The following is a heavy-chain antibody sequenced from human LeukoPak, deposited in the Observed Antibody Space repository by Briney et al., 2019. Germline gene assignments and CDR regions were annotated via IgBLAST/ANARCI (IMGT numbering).Heavy chain of an antibody. D-gene: IGHD2-21*02. J-gene: IGHJ4*02. V-gene: IGHV1-18*01. CDR3: ARGGYCGGDCYSSDY. CDR2: ISAYNGNT. Sequence: ASVKVSCKASGYTFTSYGISWGRQAPGQGLEWMGWISAYNGNTNYAQKLQGRGTMTTDTSTSTAYMELRSLRSDDTAVYYCARGGYCGGDCYSSDYWGQGTLVTVSS. CDR1: GYTFTSYG.